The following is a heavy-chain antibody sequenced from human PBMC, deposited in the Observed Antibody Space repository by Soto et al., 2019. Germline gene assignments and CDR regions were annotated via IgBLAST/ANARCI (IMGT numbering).Heavy chain of an antibody. J-gene: IGHJ3*02. V-gene: IGHV3-21*01. CDR2: ISSSSSYI. CDR3: ARGYYDFWSGYSDAFDI. Sequence: PGGSPRLSCAASGFTVIIYIINWVRQAPGKGLEWVSSISSSSSYIYYADSVKGRFTISRDNAKNSLYLQMNSLRAEDTAVYYCARGYYDFWSGYSDAFDIWGQGTMVTVSS. CDR1: GFTVIIYI. D-gene: IGHD3-3*01.